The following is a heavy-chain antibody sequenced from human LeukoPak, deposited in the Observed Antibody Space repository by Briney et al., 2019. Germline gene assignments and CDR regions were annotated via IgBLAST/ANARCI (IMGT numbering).Heavy chain of an antibody. D-gene: IGHD6-13*01. Sequence: SQTLSLTCAISGDSFSSNSAAWSWIRQSPSRGLEWLGRTYYRSKWYNDYAVSVKSRITINPDTSKNHFSLQLNSVTPEDTAVYYCARAPGSSWAAFGMDVWGQGTTVTVSS. J-gene: IGHJ6*02. CDR2: TYYRSKWYN. CDR1: GDSFSSNSAA. V-gene: IGHV6-1*01. CDR3: ARAPGSSWAAFGMDV.